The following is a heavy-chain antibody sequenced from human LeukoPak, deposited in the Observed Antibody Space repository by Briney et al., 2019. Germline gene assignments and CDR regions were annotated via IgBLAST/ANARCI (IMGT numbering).Heavy chain of an antibody. J-gene: IGHJ4*02. V-gene: IGHV3-7*02. CDR2: IKEDGSEK. D-gene: IGHD6-13*01. Sequence: GGSLRLSCAASGVTFSRYWMTWVRQAPGKGLEWVANIKEDGSEKNYVDSVKGRFTISRDNAKNSLYLQMNSLRAEDTAVYYCARGPYSSNWYVDYWGQGTLVTVAS. CDR3: ARGPYSSNWYVDY. CDR1: GVTFSRYW.